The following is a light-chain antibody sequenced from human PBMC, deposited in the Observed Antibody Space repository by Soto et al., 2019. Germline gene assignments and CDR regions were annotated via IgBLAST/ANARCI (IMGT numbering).Light chain of an antibody. Sequence: EIVLTQSPGTLSLSPGERATLSCRASQSVSSSYLAWCQQKPGQAPRLLIYAASSRATGIPDRFSGSGSGTDFTLTISRLEPEDFAVYYCQQYADSFTFGGGTKVEIK. J-gene: IGKJ4*01. V-gene: IGKV3-20*01. CDR1: QSVSSSY. CDR3: QQYADSFT. CDR2: AAS.